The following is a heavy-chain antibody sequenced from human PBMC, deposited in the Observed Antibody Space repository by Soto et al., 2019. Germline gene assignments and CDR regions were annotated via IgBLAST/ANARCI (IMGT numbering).Heavy chain of an antibody. D-gene: IGHD3-22*01. V-gene: IGHV5-51*01. Sequence: PGESLKISCKGSGYSFTSYWIGWVRQMPGKGLEWMGIIYPRDSDTKYSPSFEGQVTISADKSTSTAYLQWSSLKASDTAMYYCARLVTSGYYYYGMDVWGQRTTVTVSS. CDR1: GYSFTSYW. CDR3: ARLVTSGYYYYGMDV. J-gene: IGHJ6*02. CDR2: IYPRDSDT.